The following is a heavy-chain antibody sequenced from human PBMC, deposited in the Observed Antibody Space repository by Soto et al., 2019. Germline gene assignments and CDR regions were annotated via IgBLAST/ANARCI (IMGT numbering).Heavy chain of an antibody. CDR1: GGSISSGGYS. J-gene: IGHJ5*02. D-gene: IGHD3-3*01. CDR2: IYHSGST. CDR3: ARTYYDFWSGYWRWFDP. Sequence: SETLSLTCAVSGGSISSGGYSWSWIRQPLGKGLEWIGYIYHSGSTYYNPSLKSRVTISVDRSKNQFSLKLSSVTAADTAVYYCARTYYDFWSGYWRWFDPWGQGTVVTVSS. V-gene: IGHV4-30-2*02.